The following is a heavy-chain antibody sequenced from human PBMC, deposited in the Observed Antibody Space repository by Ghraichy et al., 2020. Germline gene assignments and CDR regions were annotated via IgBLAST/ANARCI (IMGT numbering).Heavy chain of an antibody. D-gene: IGHD3-10*01. V-gene: IGHV3-23*01. J-gene: IGHJ4*02. CDR1: GFTFSNYA. CDR3: AKAFLYGSGRYYSHYDC. CDR2: IKAGGDAI. Sequence: GSLRLSCVASGFTFSNYAMTWLRQAPGKGLEWVSVIKAGGDAIQYADSVKGRFTISRDNSKSTLYLQMNSLGVDDTAIYYCAKAFLYGSGRYYSHYDCWGQGTLVTVSS.